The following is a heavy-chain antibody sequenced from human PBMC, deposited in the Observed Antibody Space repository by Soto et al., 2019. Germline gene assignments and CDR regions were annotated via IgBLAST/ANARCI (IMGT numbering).Heavy chain of an antibody. D-gene: IGHD2-15*01. CDR3: ARGPFRVAATPGGFVP. CDR1: GGTFSSYA. V-gene: IGHV1-69*12. CDR2: IIPIFGTA. Sequence: QVQLVQSGAEVKKPGSSVKVSCKASGGTFSSYAISWVRQAPGQGLEWMGGIIPIFGTANYAQKFQGRVTVTAGESASTAFMELSSLGSEETAVYYCARGPFRVAATPGGFVPWGQGTLVTVSS. J-gene: IGHJ5*02.